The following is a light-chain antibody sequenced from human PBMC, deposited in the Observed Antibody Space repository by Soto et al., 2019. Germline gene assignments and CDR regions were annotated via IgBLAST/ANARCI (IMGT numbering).Light chain of an antibody. CDR1: QGISSY. CDR2: AAS. J-gene: IGKJ2*01. CDR3: QQYNSFPST. Sequence: AIRMTQSPSSLSASTGDRVTITCRASQGISSYLAWYQQKPGKAPKLLIYAASTLQSGVPSRFSGSGSGTDFTLTISCLQSEDFATYYCQQYNSFPSTFGQGTKLEIK. V-gene: IGKV1-8*01.